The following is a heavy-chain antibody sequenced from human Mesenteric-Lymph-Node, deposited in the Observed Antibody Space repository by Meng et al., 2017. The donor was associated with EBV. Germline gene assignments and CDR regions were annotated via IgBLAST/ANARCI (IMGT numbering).Heavy chain of an antibody. CDR1: GFTFSSYA. J-gene: IGHJ4*02. Sequence: VQLVGSGGGLVQPGGSLRLSCAASGFTFSSYAMTWVRQAPGKGLEWVSRISSDGSSPSYADSVKGRFTISRDNAKNMLYLQMNSLRAEDTAMYYCAREDIPEYWGQGTLVTVSS. CDR3: AREDIPEY. V-gene: IGHV3-74*01. CDR2: ISSDGSSP. D-gene: IGHD1-14*01.